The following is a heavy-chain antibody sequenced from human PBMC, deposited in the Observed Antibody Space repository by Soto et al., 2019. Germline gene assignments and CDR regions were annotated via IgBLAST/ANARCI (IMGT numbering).Heavy chain of an antibody. V-gene: IGHV4-30-4*01. CDR3: ARLWFGESEGFFFDY. CDR2: IYYSGST. D-gene: IGHD3-10*01. Sequence: SETLSLTCTVSGGSISSGDYYWSWIRQPPGKGLEWIAYIYYSGSTYHNPSLKSPVSISIDTSKNLFSLRLSSVTAADTAVYYCARLWFGESEGFFFDYWGRGTLVTVSS. J-gene: IGHJ4*02. CDR1: GGSISSGDYY.